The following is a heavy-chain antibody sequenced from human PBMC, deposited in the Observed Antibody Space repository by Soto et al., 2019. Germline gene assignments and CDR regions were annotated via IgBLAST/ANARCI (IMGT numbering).Heavy chain of an antibody. D-gene: IGHD1-1*01. CDR2: IYYSGST. Sequence: SETLSLTCTVSGGSISSSSYYWGWIRQPPGKGLEWIGSIYYSGSTYYNPSLKSRVTISVDTSKNQFSLKLSSVTAADTAVYYCARATGTTLGPDALDIWGQGTMVTVSS. CDR3: ARATGTTLGPDALDI. J-gene: IGHJ3*02. V-gene: IGHV4-39*01. CDR1: GGSISSSSYY.